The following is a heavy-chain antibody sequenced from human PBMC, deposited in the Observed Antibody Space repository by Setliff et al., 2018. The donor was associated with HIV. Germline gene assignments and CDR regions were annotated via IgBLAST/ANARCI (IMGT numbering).Heavy chain of an antibody. J-gene: IGHJ3*02. CDR1: GYSFSSGYY. CDR3: ARAFQHFEYAFDI. Sequence: SETLSLTCAVSGYSFSSGYYWGWIRQPPGKGLEWIGAIHHSGNTYYNPSLKSRVTISVDTSKNLFSLKVNSVTAADTAVYYCARAFQHFEYAFDIWGQGTMVTVSS. D-gene: IGHD3-9*01. V-gene: IGHV4-38-2*01. CDR2: IHHSGNT.